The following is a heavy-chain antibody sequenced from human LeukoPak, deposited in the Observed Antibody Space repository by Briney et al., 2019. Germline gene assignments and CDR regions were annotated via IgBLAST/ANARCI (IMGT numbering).Heavy chain of an antibody. Sequence: SSETLSLTCAVSGGSISSGGYSWSWIRQPPGKVLEWIGYICHSGSTYYNPSLKSRVTRSVDRSKNEFSLKLSSVTAADTAVYYCARAPGGNSEFDYWGQGTLVTVSS. CDR3: ARAPGGNSEFDY. J-gene: IGHJ4*02. D-gene: IGHD4-23*01. CDR2: ICHSGST. V-gene: IGHV4-30-2*01. CDR1: GGSISSGGYS.